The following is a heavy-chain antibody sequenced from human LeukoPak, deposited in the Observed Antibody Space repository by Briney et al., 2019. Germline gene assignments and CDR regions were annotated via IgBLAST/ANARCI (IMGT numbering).Heavy chain of an antibody. CDR3: ASGRALDY. J-gene: IGHJ4*02. V-gene: IGHV3-23*01. Sequence: PGGSLRLSCTASGFTFSSYAMSWVRQAPGKGLEWVSTIIGSGGSTFYADSVKGRFTISRDNSKNTLFLQMNSLRAEDTAVYYCASGRALDYWGQGTLVTVSS. CDR2: IIGSGGST. CDR1: GFTFSSYA.